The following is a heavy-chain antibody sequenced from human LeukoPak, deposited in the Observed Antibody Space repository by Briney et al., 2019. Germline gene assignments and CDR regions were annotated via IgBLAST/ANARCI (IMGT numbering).Heavy chain of an antibody. V-gene: IGHV4-39*07. CDR2: IYYSGST. D-gene: IGHD5-24*01. J-gene: IGHJ5*02. CDR1: GGSISSSTYF. Sequence: AETLSLTCTVSGGSISSSTYFWGWIRQPPGKGLEWIGTIYYSGSTYYNPSLKSRVTISVDSSKNQFSLRLSSVTATDTAVYYCARESLTWLQSRTSWFDPWGQGTLVTVSS. CDR3: ARESLTWLQSRTSWFDP.